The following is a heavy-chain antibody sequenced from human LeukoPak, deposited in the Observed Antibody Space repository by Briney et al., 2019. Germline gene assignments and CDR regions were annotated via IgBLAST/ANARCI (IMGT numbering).Heavy chain of an antibody. D-gene: IGHD4-17*01. CDR2: IYYSGST. Sequence: TLSLTCTVSGGSISSGDYYWSWIRQPPGKGLEWIGYIYYSGSTYYNPSLKSRVTISVDTSKNQFSLKLSSVTAADTAVYYCAREGGTDYGDYLRYWGQGTLVTVSS. CDR3: AREGGTDYGDYLRY. J-gene: IGHJ4*02. V-gene: IGHV4-30-4*08. CDR1: GGSISSGDYY.